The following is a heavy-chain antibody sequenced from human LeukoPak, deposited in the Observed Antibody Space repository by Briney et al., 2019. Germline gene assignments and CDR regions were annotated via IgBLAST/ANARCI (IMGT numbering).Heavy chain of an antibody. Sequence: PGGSLRPSCAASGFTFSSYSMNWLRQTPGKGLEWVSAISKNGEEIYYADSVKGRFTISRDNSKNTLYLQMNSLRADDTAVYYCAKKHIVGDTRGNFFDYWGQGTLVTVSS. CDR3: AKKHIVGDTRGNFFDY. V-gene: IGHV3-23*01. J-gene: IGHJ4*02. CDR2: ISKNGEEI. D-gene: IGHD1-26*01. CDR1: GFTFSSYS.